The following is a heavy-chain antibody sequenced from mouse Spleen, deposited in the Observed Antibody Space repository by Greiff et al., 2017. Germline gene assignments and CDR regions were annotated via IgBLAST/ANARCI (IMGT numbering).Heavy chain of an antibody. V-gene: IGHV14-4*01. CDR1: GFNIKDDY. CDR3: TGAMITPMDY. Sequence: EVQLQESGAELVRPGASVKLSCTASGFNIKDDYMHWVKQRPEQGLEWIGWIDPENGDTESASKFQGKATITADTSSNTAYLQLSSLTSEDTAVYYCTGAMITPMDYWGQGTSVTVSS. CDR2: IDPENGDT. J-gene: IGHJ4*01. D-gene: IGHD2-4*01.